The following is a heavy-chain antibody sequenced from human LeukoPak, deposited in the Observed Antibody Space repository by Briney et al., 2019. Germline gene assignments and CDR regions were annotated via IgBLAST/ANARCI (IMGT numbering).Heavy chain of an antibody. CDR3: ARVQEVGATTHLDY. Sequence: GGSLRLSCAASAFMFSDYNMNWVRQAPGKGLEWVSSISSSGNYKYYADSVKGRFTISRDNAKNSLSLQMNSLRAEDTAVYYCARVQEVGATTHLDYWGQGTLVTVSS. D-gene: IGHD1-26*01. CDR2: ISSSGNYK. J-gene: IGHJ4*02. CDR1: AFMFSDYN. V-gene: IGHV3-21*01.